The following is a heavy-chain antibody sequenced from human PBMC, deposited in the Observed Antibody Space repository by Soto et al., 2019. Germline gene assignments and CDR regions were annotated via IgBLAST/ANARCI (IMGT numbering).Heavy chain of an antibody. J-gene: IGHJ4*02. CDR2: INSDGSST. CDR1: GFTFSSYW. CDR3: AVAVAGPTAIGY. Sequence: EVQLVESGGGLVQPGGSLRLSCAASGFTFSSYWMHWVRQAPGKGLVWVSRINSDGSSTSYADSVKGRFTISRDNTKNTPYLQMTSLRAEDTAVYDGAVAVAGPTAIGYWGQGTLVTVSS. V-gene: IGHV3-74*01. D-gene: IGHD6-19*01.